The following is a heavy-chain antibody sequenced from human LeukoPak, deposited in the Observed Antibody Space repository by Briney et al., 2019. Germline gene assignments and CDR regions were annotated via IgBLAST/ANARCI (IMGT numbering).Heavy chain of an antibody. CDR1: GGSISSYY. D-gene: IGHD2-2*01. CDR3: ARGYCSSTSCSGYYFDY. CDR2: IYYSGST. Sequence: ETLSLTCTVSGGSISSYYWNWIRQPPGKGLEWIGYIYYSGSTNYNPSLKSRVTISVDKSKNQFSLKLSSVTAADTAVYYCARGYCSSTSCSGYYFDYWGQGTLVTVSS. J-gene: IGHJ4*02. V-gene: IGHV4-59*12.